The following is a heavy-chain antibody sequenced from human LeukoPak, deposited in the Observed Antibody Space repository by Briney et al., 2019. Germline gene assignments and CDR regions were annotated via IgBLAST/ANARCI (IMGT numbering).Heavy chain of an antibody. V-gene: IGHV4-39*07. D-gene: IGHD6-25*01. CDR3: ARRGAARPQPYYFDY. CDR1: GGSISSSSYY. Sequence: KPSETLSLTCTVSGGSISSSSYYWGWIRQPPGKGLEWIGEIYHSGSTNYNPSLKSRVTISVDKSKNQFSLKLSSVTAADTAVYYCARRGAARPQPYYFDYWGQGTLVTVSS. CDR2: IYHSGST. J-gene: IGHJ4*02.